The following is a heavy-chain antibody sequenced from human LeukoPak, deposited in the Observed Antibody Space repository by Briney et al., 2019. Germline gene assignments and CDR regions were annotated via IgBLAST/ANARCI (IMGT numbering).Heavy chain of an antibody. D-gene: IGHD3-16*01. J-gene: IGHJ4*02. Sequence: PGGSLRLSCAASGFTFSSHGMNWVRQAPGKGLEWVSGISPSGGITYYTDSVKGRFTISIDNSKNTLYLQMNSLRAEDTAVYYCARRAGAYTHPYDYWGQGTLVTVSS. CDR1: GFTFSSHG. V-gene: IGHV3-23*01. CDR3: ARRAGAYTHPYDY. CDR2: ISPSGGIT.